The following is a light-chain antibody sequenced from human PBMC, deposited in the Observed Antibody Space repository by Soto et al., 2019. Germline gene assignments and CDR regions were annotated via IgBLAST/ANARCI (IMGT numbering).Light chain of an antibody. J-gene: IGKJ1*01. Sequence: EIVMTQSPATLSVSPGERATLSCRASQSVSSNLAWYQQKPGQAPRLLIYCASTRATGIPARFSGSGSWTEFTLTISSLLSEDVAVYYCQQYNNWPPWTFGQGTKVEIK. CDR2: CAS. CDR3: QQYNNWPPWT. V-gene: IGKV3-15*01. CDR1: QSVSSN.